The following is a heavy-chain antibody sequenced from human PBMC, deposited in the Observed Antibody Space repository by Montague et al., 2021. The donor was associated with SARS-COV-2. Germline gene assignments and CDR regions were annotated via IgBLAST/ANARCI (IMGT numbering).Heavy chain of an antibody. D-gene: IGHD6-19*01. CDR2: ISHGGTT. CDR1: SDSFSSSDW. CDR3: AREAIAVSGRLDS. Sequence: SETLSLTCTVSSDSFSSSDWWSWVRQPPGKGLDWIGEISHGGTTNYKSSLKSRVTMSIDKSKNQFSLKLTSVTAADTAVYYCAREAIAVSGRLDSWGQGTLVTVSS. V-gene: IGHV4-4*02. J-gene: IGHJ4*02.